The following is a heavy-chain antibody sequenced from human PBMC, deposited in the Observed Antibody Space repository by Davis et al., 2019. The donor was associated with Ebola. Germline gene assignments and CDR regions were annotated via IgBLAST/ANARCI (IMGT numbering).Heavy chain of an antibody. Sequence: GGSLRLSCAAAGFSFGDYAMHWVRQAPGKGLEWVSLVSWDGRSTAYADSVRDRFSISRDNSRNFLYLQMTGLRAEDTALYYCTAYDSTFRNYWGQETLVTVSS. V-gene: IGHV3-43D*03. CDR2: VSWDGRST. D-gene: IGHD3-22*01. CDR1: GFSFGDYA. CDR3: TAYDSTFRNY. J-gene: IGHJ4*02.